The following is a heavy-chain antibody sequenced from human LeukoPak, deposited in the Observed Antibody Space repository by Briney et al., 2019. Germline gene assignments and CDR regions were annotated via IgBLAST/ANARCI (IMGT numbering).Heavy chain of an antibody. CDR3: AKTGGRDGYGFDS. J-gene: IGHJ4*02. Sequence: GTSLRLSCAASGFTISSHGMHWVRQAPGKGLEWVAVVRYDGSDKYYADSVKGRFTISRDNSKNTLYLQMNSLRAEDTALYYCAKTGGRDGYGFDSWGQGTLVTVSP. CDR1: GFTISSHG. V-gene: IGHV3-33*06. CDR2: VRYDGSDK. D-gene: IGHD5-24*01.